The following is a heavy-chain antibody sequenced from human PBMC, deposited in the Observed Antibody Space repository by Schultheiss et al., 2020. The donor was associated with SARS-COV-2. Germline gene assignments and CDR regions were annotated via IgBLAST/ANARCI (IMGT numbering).Heavy chain of an antibody. J-gene: IGHJ1*01. V-gene: IGHV3-23*01. CDR1: GFTFSSYW. D-gene: IGHD6-6*01. CDR3: AKDIRQLVSEYFQH. CDR2: ISGSGGST. Sequence: GGSLRLSCAASGFTFSSYWMSWVRQAPGKGLEWVSAISGSGGSTYYADSVKGRFTISRDNSKKTLYLQMNSLRVEDTAVYYCAKDIRQLVSEYFQHWGQGTLVTVSS.